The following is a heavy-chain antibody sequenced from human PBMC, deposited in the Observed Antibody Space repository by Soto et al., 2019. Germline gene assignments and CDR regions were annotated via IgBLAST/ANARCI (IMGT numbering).Heavy chain of an antibody. V-gene: IGHV5-51*01. CDR2: IYPGDSDT. CDR1: GYNFNTYW. Sequence: GESLKISWKGSGYNFNTYWIAWVRQMHGKGLEWMGIIYPGDSDTKYSPSFQDQVTISVDKSISTAYLQWNSLKASDTAMYFCARQGFCSGSPCYPYNWFDLWGQGSLVTV. D-gene: IGHD2-15*01. J-gene: IGHJ5*02. CDR3: ARQGFCSGSPCYPYNWFDL.